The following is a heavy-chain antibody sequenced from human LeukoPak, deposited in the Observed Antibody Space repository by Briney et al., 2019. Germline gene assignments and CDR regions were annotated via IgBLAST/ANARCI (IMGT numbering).Heavy chain of an antibody. CDR3: ARDLSTLVEFDAFDI. CDR2: ISSSGST. CDR1: GGSISSGGYY. D-gene: IGHD1-26*01. V-gene: IGHV4-31*03. J-gene: IGHJ3*02. Sequence: SETLSLTCTVSGGSISSGGYYWSWIRQHPEKGLEWIGYISSSGSTYYNPSLQSRVSFSVDTSENQFSLKMTSVTAADTAVYYCARDLSTLVEFDAFDIWGQGTMVTVSS.